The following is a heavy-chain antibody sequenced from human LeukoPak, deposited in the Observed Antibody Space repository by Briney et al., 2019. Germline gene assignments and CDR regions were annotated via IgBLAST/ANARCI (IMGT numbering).Heavy chain of an antibody. J-gene: IGHJ3*01. D-gene: IGHD3-10*01. CDR2: IKRDGSEK. CDR3: ARGLLVSMIRGVIRSEAFDF. V-gene: IGHV3-7*03. CDR1: GFTVDSNY. Sequence: GGSLRLSCAASGFTVDSNYLSWVRQAPGKGLEWVANIKRDGSEKYYVDSVKGRFTISRDNAKNSLYLQMNSLRAEDTAVYYCARGLLVSMIRGVIRSEAFDFWGQGTMVTVSS.